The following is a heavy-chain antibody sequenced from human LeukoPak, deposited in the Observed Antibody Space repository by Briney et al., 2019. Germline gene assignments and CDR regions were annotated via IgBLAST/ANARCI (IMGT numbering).Heavy chain of an antibody. CDR3: ARTTTVTPRYYYYGMDV. CDR1: GFTFDDYA. D-gene: IGHD4-17*01. V-gene: IGHV3-21*01. CDR2: ISSSSSYI. J-gene: IGHJ6*02. Sequence: GGSLRLSCTASGFTFDDYAMSWVRQAPGEGLEWVSSISSSSSYIYYADSVKGRFTISRDNAKNSLYLQMNSLRAEDTAVYYCARTTTVTPRYYYYGMDVWGQGTTVTVSS.